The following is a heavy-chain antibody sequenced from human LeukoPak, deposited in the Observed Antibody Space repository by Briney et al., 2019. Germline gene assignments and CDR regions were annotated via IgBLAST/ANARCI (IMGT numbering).Heavy chain of an antibody. CDR3: GRGFSIVPAGIPDY. J-gene: IGHJ4*02. D-gene: IGHD2-2*02. CDR2: ISGSGGST. CDR1: GSTLTSIA. V-gene: IGHV3-23*01. Sequence: GGSWRPSGQASGSTLTSIARSWVRQAPGKGREWVSAISGSGGSTYYADSVKGRFTISRDNAKNTLYLQMNSLRAEDTAVYYCGRGFSIVPAGIPDYWGLGTLVTVSS.